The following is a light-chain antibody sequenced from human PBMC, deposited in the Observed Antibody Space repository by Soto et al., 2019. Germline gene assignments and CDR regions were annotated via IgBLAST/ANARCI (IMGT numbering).Light chain of an antibody. CDR1: SSDIGSNNY. J-gene: IGLJ3*02. CDR2: DVS. CDR3: SSYTTTTRL. V-gene: IGLV2-14*01. Sequence: QSALTQPASVSGSPGQSITISCTGTSSDIGSNNYVTWFQQRPGKAPTLIIYDVSNRTSGVSTHCSGSKSGNTASLTISGLLPEDEAEFYCSSYTTTTRLFCEGTKLTVL.